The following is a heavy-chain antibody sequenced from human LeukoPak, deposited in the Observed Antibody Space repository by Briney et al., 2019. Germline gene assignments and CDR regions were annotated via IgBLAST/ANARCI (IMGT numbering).Heavy chain of an antibody. Sequence: GGSLRLSCAVSGLTFSSSWMDWVRQAPGKGLEWVGRIKRKTDAGTTDYAAPVKGRFTISRDDSKNTLYLQMNSLKTEDTAVYYCTTGNWGPYWGQGTLVTVSS. D-gene: IGHD7-27*01. CDR1: GLTFSSSW. V-gene: IGHV3-15*07. CDR3: TTGNWGPY. J-gene: IGHJ4*02. CDR2: IKRKTDAGTT.